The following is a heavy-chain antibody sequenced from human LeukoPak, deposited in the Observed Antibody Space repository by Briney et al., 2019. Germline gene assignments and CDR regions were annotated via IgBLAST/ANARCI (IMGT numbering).Heavy chain of an antibody. D-gene: IGHD3-22*01. CDR1: GFTFSNYA. J-gene: IGHJ4*02. Sequence: GGSLRLSCAASGFTFSNYAIHWVRQAPGKGPEWVAAISFDGSNKYYADSVKDRFTSSRDNSKSTLYLQMNSLRAEDTAVYYCARDGRTIGDSAYYYTHFDFWGQGTLVSVSS. CDR3: ARDGRTIGDSAYYYTHFDF. CDR2: ISFDGSNK. V-gene: IGHV3-30*01.